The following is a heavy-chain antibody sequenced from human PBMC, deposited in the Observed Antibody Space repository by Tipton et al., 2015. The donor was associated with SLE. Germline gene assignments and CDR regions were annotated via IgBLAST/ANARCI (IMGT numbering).Heavy chain of an antibody. V-gene: IGHV4-61*02. J-gene: IGHJ4*02. CDR3: VRDTARIDGYSGYGDS. Sequence: TLSLTCTVSGDSFSSGSSSWNWVRQPAGKGLEWIGLIYNSGITNYNPSLQSRVTISVDTSKSQFSLRLNSVTAADTAVYYCVRDTARIDGYSGYGDSWGQGTLVTVSS. CDR2: IYNSGIT. D-gene: IGHD5-12*01. CDR1: GDSFSSGSSS.